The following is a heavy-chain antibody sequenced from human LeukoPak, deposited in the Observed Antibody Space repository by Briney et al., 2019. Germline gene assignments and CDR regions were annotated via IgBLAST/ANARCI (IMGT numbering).Heavy chain of an antibody. Sequence: ASVKVSCKASGYTFTSYGISWVRQAPGQGLEWMGWISAYNGNTNYAQKLQGRVTMTTDTSTSTAYMELRSLRSDDTAVYYCAREYSGYDWGQFDYWGQGTLVTVSS. J-gene: IGHJ4*02. CDR2: ISAYNGNT. V-gene: IGHV1-18*01. CDR1: GYTFTSYG. D-gene: IGHD5-12*01. CDR3: AREYSGYDWGQFDY.